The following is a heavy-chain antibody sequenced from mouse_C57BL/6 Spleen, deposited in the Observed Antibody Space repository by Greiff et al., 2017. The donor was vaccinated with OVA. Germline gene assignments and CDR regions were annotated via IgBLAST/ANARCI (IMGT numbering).Heavy chain of an antibody. D-gene: IGHD2-4*01. CDR3: ARGRDYDDAMDY. CDR1: GYTFTSYW. J-gene: IGHJ4*01. V-gene: IGHV1-59*01. CDR2: IDPSDSYT. Sequence: QVQLQQPGAELVRPGTSVKLSCKASGYTFTSYWMHWVKQRPGQGLEWIGVIDPSDSYTNYNHKFKGKATLTVDTSSSTAYMQLSSLTSEDSAVYYCARGRDYDDAMDYWGQGTSVTVSS.